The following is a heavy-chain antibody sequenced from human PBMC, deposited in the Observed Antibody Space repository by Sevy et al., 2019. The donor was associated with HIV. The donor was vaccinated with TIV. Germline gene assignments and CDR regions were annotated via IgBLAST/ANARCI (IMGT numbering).Heavy chain of an antibody. Sequence: GGSLRLSCAASGFTVSSNYMSWVRQAPGKGLEWVSVIYSGGSTYYADSVKGRFTISRDNSKNTLYLQMNSLRAEDTAVYYCARRSRDNYGMDVWGQRTTVTVSS. J-gene: IGHJ6*02. CDR3: ARRSRDNYGMDV. CDR2: IYSGGST. CDR1: GFTVSSNY. V-gene: IGHV3-53*01.